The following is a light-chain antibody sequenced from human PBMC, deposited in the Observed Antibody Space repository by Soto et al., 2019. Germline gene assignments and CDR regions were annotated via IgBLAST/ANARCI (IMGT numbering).Light chain of an antibody. CDR1: SSDIGAYNV. CDR3: TSWTTSTTMI. Sequence: QSALTQPASVSGSPGQSITISCTGTSSDIGAYNVVSWYQQHPGKAPKLMLYDVNIRPSGVSNRFSGSKSGNTASLTISGLHAEDEADYYCTSWTTSTTMIFGGGTKLTVL. CDR2: DVN. J-gene: IGLJ2*01. V-gene: IGLV2-14*03.